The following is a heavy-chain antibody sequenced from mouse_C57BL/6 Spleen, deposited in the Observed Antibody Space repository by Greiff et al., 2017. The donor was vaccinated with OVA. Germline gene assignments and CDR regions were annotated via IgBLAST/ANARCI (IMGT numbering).Heavy chain of an antibody. V-gene: IGHV3-6*01. CDR1: GYSITSGYY. Sequence: VQLQQSGPGLVKPSQSLSLTCSVTGYSITSGYYWNWIRQFPGNKLEWMGYISYDGSNNYNPSLKNRISITRDTSKNQFFLKLNSVTTEDTATYYCARERGDYWGQGTSVTVSS. CDR3: ARERGDY. CDR2: ISYDGSN. J-gene: IGHJ4*01.